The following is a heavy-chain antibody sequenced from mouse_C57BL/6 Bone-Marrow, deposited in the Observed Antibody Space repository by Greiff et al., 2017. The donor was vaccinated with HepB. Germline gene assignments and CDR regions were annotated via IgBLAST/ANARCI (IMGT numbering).Heavy chain of an antibody. CDR2: IDPSDSYT. CDR3: ARLTGAMDY. V-gene: IGHV1-69*01. J-gene: IGHJ4*01. CDR1: GYTFTSYW. Sequence: VQLQQPGAELVMPGASVKLSCKASGYTFTSYWMHWVKQRPGQGLEWIGEIDPSDSYTNYNQKFKGKSTLTVDKSSSTAYMQLSSLTSEDSAVYYCARLTGAMDYWGPGTSVTVSS.